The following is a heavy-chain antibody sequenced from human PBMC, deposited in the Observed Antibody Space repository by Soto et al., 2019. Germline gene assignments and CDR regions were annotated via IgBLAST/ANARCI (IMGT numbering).Heavy chain of an antibody. V-gene: IGHV4-39*01. CDR2: IYYSGST. Sequence: QLQLQESGPGLVKPSETLSLTCTVSGGSISSSSYYWGWIRQPPGKGLEWIGSIYYSGSTYYNPSLKSRVTISVDTSKNQFSLKLSSVTAADTAVYYCAAYGVVIIQGCWGQGTLVTVSS. J-gene: IGHJ4*02. CDR1: GGSISSSSYY. CDR3: AAYGVVIIQGC. D-gene: IGHD3-3*01.